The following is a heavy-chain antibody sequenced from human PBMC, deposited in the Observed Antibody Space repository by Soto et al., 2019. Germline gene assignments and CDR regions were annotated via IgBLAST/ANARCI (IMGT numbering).Heavy chain of an antibody. Sequence: SETLSLTCTVSGGSISSYYWSWIRQPPGKGLEWIGYIYYSGSTNYNPSLKSRVTISVDTSKNQFSLKLSSVTAADTAVYYCARAGAMVRGVIITRYYYYYYMDVWGKGTMVTVSS. CDR3: ARAGAMVRGVIITRYYYYYYMDV. CDR2: IYYSGST. J-gene: IGHJ6*03. D-gene: IGHD3-10*01. CDR1: GGSISSYY. V-gene: IGHV4-59*01.